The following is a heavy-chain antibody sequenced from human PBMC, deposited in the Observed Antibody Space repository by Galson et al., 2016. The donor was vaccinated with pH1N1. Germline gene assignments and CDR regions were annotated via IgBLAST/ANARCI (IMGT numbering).Heavy chain of an antibody. J-gene: IGHJ6*03. CDR3: SSTKLVSGPLYMDV. V-gene: IGHV4-39*07. D-gene: IGHD5/OR15-5a*01. CDR1: GHSISSDSHY. CDR2: VYFDGTT. Sequence: SETLSLTCGVSGHSISSDSHYWGWIRQPPGKGLEWIGTVYFDGTTHHNPSLRSRVTISLDTSKNTFSLELRSVTAAAAAVYCCSSTKLVSGPLYMDVWGKGTTVIVSS.